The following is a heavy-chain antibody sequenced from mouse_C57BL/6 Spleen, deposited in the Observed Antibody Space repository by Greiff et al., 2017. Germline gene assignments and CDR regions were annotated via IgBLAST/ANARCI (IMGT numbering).Heavy chain of an antibody. J-gene: IGHJ1*03. Sequence: EVQVVESGEGLVKPGGSLKLSCAASGFTFSSYAMSWVRQTPEKRLEWVAYISSGGDYIYYADTVKGRFTISRDNARNTLYLQMSSLKSEDTAMYYCTRGTYDSYWYFDVWGTGTTVTVSS. D-gene: IGHD2-4*01. CDR1: GFTFSSYA. V-gene: IGHV5-9-1*02. CDR2: ISSGGDYI. CDR3: TRGTYDSYWYFDV.